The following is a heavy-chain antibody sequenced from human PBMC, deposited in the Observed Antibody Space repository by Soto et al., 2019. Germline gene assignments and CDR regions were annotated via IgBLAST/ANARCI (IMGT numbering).Heavy chain of an antibody. CDR2: IYYSGST. J-gene: IGHJ4*02. V-gene: IGHV4-31*03. Sequence: QVQLQESGPGLVKPSQTLSLTCTVSGGSISSGGYYWSWIRQHQGQGLEWIGYIYYSGSTYYNPSLKRRVTNTVDTSKHRFSLKLSAVTAADTAGYYCASSHRHFDWLSYYYFDYWGQGNLGTVSS. CDR3: ASSHRHFDWLSYYYFDY. CDR1: GGSISSGGYY. D-gene: IGHD3-9*01.